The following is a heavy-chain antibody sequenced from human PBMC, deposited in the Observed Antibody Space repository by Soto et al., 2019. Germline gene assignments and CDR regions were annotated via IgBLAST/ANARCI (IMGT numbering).Heavy chain of an antibody. CDR1: GGTFGSDA. Sequence: SVKVSCKASGGTFGSDAITWVRQAPGQGLEWVGRIIPIFGTTNYAQNLQGRVTISADKSTLTSYMELHSLTSDDTALYYCARDRTDSGYYTNWLDHWGNGTKVTVSP. CDR2: IIPIFGTT. D-gene: IGHD3-22*01. CDR3: ARDRTDSGYYTNWLDH. V-gene: IGHV1-69*06. J-gene: IGHJ5*02.